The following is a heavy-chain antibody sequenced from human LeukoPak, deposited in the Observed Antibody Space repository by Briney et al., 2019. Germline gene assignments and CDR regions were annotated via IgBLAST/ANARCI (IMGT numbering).Heavy chain of an antibody. Sequence: PSETLSLTCTVSGGSISSSSYYWGWIRQPPGEGLEWIGSIYYSGSTYYNPSLKSRVTISVDTSKNQFSLKLSSVTAADTAVYYCARGGNWGQGTLVTVSS. J-gene: IGHJ4*02. CDR3: ARGGN. V-gene: IGHV4-39*07. CDR1: GGSISSSSYY. CDR2: IYYSGST.